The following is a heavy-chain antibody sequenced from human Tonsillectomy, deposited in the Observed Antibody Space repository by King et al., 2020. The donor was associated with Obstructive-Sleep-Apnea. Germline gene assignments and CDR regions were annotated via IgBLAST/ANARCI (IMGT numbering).Heavy chain of an antibody. Sequence: QLQESGPGLVKPSETLSLTCTVSGGSISSYYWSWIRQPPGKGLEWIGYIYYSGSTNYNPSLKSRVTISVDTSKNQFSLKLSSVTAADTAAYYCARHIAGFIDYWGQGTLVTVSS. CDR1: GGSISSYY. D-gene: IGHD2-21*01. CDR3: ARHIAGFIDY. V-gene: IGHV4-59*08. J-gene: IGHJ4*02. CDR2: IYYSGST.